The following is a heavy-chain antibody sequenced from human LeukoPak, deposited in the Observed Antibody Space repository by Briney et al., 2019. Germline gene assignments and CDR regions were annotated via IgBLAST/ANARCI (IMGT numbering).Heavy chain of an antibody. D-gene: IGHD2-2*01. Sequence: SETLSLTCTVPGGSISSSSYYWGWIRQPPGKGLEWIGSIYYSGSTHYNPSLKSRVTISVDTSKNQFSLKLSSVTAADTAVYYCARVEVPAPTLGGLYYFDYWGQGTLVTVSS. CDR3: ARVEVPAPTLGGLYYFDY. J-gene: IGHJ4*02. CDR1: GGSISSSSYY. V-gene: IGHV4-39*07. CDR2: IYYSGST.